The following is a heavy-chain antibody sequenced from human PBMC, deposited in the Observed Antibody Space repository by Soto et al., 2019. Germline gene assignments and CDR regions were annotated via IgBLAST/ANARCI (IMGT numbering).Heavy chain of an antibody. J-gene: IGHJ5*02. Sequence: SETLPLTCTVSGGSISSSSYYWGWIRQPPGKGLEWIGSIYYSGSTYYNPSLKSRVTISVDTSKNQFSLKLSSVTAADTAVYYCARRSSSSSWHDNWFDPWGQGTLVTVSS. D-gene: IGHD6-13*01. CDR1: GGSISSSSYY. V-gene: IGHV4-39*01. CDR3: ARRSSSSSWHDNWFDP. CDR2: IYYSGST.